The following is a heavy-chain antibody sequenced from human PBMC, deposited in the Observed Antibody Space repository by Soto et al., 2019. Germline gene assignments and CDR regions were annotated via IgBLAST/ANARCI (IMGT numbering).Heavy chain of an antibody. D-gene: IGHD3-10*01. CDR1: GFIFSDYG. Sequence: QVQLVESGGGVVQPGRSLRLSCAVSGFIFSDYGMYWVRQAPGKGLEWVAVIWYDGSNENHADSVKGRFTISRDNSKNTLFLQMNSLKAEDPAVYYCVRDWLGRGFDYWGQGTLVTVSA. CDR2: IWYDGSNE. J-gene: IGHJ4*02. CDR3: VRDWLGRGFDY. V-gene: IGHV3-33*01.